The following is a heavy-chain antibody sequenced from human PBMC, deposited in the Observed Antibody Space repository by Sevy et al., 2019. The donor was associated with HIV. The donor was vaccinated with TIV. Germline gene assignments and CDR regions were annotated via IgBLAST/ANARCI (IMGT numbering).Heavy chain of an antibody. Sequence: GGSLRLSCAASGLTFSDAWMNWVRQAPGKGLEWVGRIKSKIDGGTTDYAAPVKGRFTISRDDSKNTLYLQMNSRKTEDTALYYCTKGGEGGGWGQGTLVTVSS. CDR3: TKGGEGGG. J-gene: IGHJ4*02. CDR1: GLTFSDAW. V-gene: IGHV3-15*07. CDR2: IKSKIDGGTT. D-gene: IGHD3-16*01.